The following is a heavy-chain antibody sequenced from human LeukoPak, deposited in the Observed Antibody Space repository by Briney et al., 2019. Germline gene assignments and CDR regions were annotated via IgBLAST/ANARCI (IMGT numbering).Heavy chain of an antibody. D-gene: IGHD5-12*01. CDR3: AKFYGGYGRDYFDY. CDR2: ISYDGSNK. CDR1: GFTFSSYG. Sequence: GRSLGLSCAASGFTFSSYGMHWVRQAPGKGLEWVAVISYDGSNKYYADSVKGRFTISRDNSKNTLYLQMNSLRAEDTAVYYCAKFYGGYGRDYFDYWGQGTLVTVSS. V-gene: IGHV3-30*18. J-gene: IGHJ4*02.